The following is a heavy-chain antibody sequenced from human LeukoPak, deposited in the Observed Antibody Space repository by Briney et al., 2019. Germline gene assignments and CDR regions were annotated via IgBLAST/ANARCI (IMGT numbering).Heavy chain of an antibody. V-gene: IGHV1-18*01. D-gene: IGHD3-22*01. CDR1: GYIFTSNG. Sequence: GASVKVSCKASGYIFTSNGISWVRQAPGQGLEWMGWISAYNGNTNYAQKLQGRVTMTTDTSTSTAYMELRSLRSDDTAVYYCARDLRAYDSSYSDYWGQGTLVTVSS. J-gene: IGHJ4*02. CDR2: ISAYNGNT. CDR3: ARDLRAYDSSYSDY.